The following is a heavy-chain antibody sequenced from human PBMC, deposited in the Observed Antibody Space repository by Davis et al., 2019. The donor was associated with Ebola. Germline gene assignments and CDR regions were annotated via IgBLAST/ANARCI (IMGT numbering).Heavy chain of an antibody. CDR2: ISGSGGST. Sequence: PGGSLRLSCAASGFTFSTYLMSWVRQAPGKGLEWVSVISGSGGSTYYADSVKGRFTISRDNSKNTVYLQMNSLRAEDTAVYYCARDLTNGGNGMDVWGQGTTVTVSS. D-gene: IGHD2-8*01. V-gene: IGHV3-23*01. J-gene: IGHJ6*02. CDR1: GFTFSTYL. CDR3: ARDLTNGGNGMDV.